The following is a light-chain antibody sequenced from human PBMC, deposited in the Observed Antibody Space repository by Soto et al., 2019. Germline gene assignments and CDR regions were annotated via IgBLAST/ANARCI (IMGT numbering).Light chain of an antibody. CDR2: DAS. Sequence: EIVMTQSPATLSVSPGERATLSCRASQSVTSSLAWYQQKPGQPPSLLIYDASTRATGVPARFSGSGSGTEFTLIISSLQSEDFAVYYCQQYYNWPLTFGGGTKVDIK. V-gene: IGKV3-15*01. CDR3: QQYYNWPLT. CDR1: QSVTSS. J-gene: IGKJ4*01.